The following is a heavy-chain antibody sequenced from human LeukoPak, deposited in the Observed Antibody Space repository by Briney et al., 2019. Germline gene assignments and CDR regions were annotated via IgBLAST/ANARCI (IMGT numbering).Heavy chain of an antibody. J-gene: IGHJ3*02. CDR1: GGSISSYY. CDR3: ASARSGYYFAFDI. V-gene: IGHV4-59*12. CDR2: IYYSGST. Sequence: SETLSLTCTVSGGSISSYYWSWIRQPPGKGLECIGYIYYSGSTNYNPSLKSRVTISVDTSKNQFSLKLSSVTAADTAVYYCASARSGYYFAFDIWGQGTMVTVSS. D-gene: IGHD3-22*01.